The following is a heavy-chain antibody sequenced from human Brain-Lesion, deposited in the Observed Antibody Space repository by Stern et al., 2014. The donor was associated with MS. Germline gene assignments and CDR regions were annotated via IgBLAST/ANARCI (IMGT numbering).Heavy chain of an antibody. CDR2: INPNTGGP. Sequence: QVQLVESGAEVKKPGASVKVSCKTSGYIFTGYYIHWVRQAPGQGLEWMAWINPNTGGPKYAQKFQGRLTMSRDTSISTAYVELSSLTSDDTAVYYCARDQRGITIFGVVTDYYYLGMDVWGQGTTVTVSS. CDR3: ARDQRGITIFGVVTDYYYLGMDV. J-gene: IGHJ6*02. D-gene: IGHD3-3*01. V-gene: IGHV1-2*02. CDR1: GYIFTGYY.